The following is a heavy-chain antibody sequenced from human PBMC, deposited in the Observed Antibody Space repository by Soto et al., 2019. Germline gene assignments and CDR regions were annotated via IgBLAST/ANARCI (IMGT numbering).Heavy chain of an antibody. J-gene: IGHJ4*02. CDR2: IRPHSGDT. V-gene: IGHV1-18*01. CDR3: ARDSGGGPIGY. CDR1: GYTFSSYG. Sequence: QVQLVQSGVEVKKPGASVKISCKASGYTFSSYGISWVRQAPGQGLEWMGWIRPHSGDTNYAQKFQGXGTXSXDTSTSTAYMERTSLTSDDTAVYYCARDSGGGPIGYWGQGTLVTVSS. D-gene: IGHD1-1*01.